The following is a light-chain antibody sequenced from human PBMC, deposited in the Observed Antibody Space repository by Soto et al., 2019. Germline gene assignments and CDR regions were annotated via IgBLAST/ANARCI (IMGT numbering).Light chain of an antibody. CDR2: DAS. CDR3: QQRSNWPPIT. Sequence: IVLTQTPATLSLSPGERATLSCRASQSVSSYLAWYQQKPGQAPRLLIYDASNRATGIPARFSGSGSGTDFTLTISSLEPEDFAVYYCQQRSNWPPITFCPGSKVDI. CDR1: QSVSSY. J-gene: IGKJ3*01. V-gene: IGKV3-11*01.